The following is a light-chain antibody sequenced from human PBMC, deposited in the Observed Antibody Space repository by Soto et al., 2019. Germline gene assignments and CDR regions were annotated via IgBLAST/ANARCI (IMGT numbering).Light chain of an antibody. CDR2: DVS. CDR3: SSYTSSSTLYV. CDR1: SSDVGGYNY. V-gene: IGLV2-14*03. J-gene: IGLJ1*01. Sequence: QSALTQPASVSGSPGQSITISCTGTSSDVGGYNYVSWYQQHPGKAPKLMIYDVSNRPSGVSNRFSGSKSGNTASLTISGLQAEDEADYCCSSYTSSSTLYVVGTGTKVTVL.